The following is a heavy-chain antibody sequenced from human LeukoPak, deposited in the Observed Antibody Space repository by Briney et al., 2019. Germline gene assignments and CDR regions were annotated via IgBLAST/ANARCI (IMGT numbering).Heavy chain of an antibody. CDR3: ARSRGYISRSIYWFDY. V-gene: IGHV4-31*03. J-gene: IGHJ4*02. CDR2: IYYSGST. CDR1: GGSISSGGYY. D-gene: IGHD5-18*01. Sequence: KPSETLSLTCTVSGGSISSGGYYWSWIRQHPGKGLEWIGYIYYSGSTYYNPSLKSRVTISVDTSKNQFSLQLSSVTAADTAVYYCARSRGYISRSIYWFDYWGPGTLVTVSS.